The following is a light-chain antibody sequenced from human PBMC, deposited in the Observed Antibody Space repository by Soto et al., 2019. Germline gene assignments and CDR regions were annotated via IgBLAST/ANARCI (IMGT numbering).Light chain of an antibody. J-gene: IGKJ1*01. CDR3: QQYNKWPPRT. Sequence: EIVMTQSPATLSVSPGARAPFSCRASQSVSSNLAWYQQNPGQAPRLLIYGASTRATGIPARFSGSGSGTEFTLTISSLQSEDFAVYYCQQYNKWPPRTFGQGTKVDIK. V-gene: IGKV3-15*01. CDR1: QSVSSN. CDR2: GAS.